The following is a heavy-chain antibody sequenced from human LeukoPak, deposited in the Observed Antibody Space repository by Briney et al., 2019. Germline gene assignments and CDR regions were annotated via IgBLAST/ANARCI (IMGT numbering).Heavy chain of an antibody. D-gene: IGHD4-23*01. CDR2: IYYSGST. Sequence: SETLSLTCTVSGGSISSYYWSWIRQPPGKGLEWTGYIYYSGSTNYNPSLKSRVTISVDTSKNQFSLKLSSVTAADTAVYYCARATVVTPTVREQYYYYYYMDVWGRGTTVTVSS. J-gene: IGHJ6*03. V-gene: IGHV4-59*01. CDR1: GGSISSYY. CDR3: ARATVVTPTVREQYYYYYYMDV.